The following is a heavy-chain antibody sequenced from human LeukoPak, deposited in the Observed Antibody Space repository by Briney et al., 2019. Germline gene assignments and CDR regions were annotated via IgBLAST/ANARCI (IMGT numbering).Heavy chain of an antibody. CDR3: VKDFGRVRGTPDS. J-gene: IGHJ4*02. Sequence: GGSLRLSCSASGFVFSLYTMYWVRQAPGKGPEYVSTISGSGNGGTMYYADSVKGRFTISGDDSKSIVYLQMNGLRSEDTAVYYCVKDFGRVRGTPDSWGQGTLVTVSS. D-gene: IGHD3-16*01. CDR2: ISGSGNGGTM. CDR1: GFVFSLYT. V-gene: IGHV3-64D*06.